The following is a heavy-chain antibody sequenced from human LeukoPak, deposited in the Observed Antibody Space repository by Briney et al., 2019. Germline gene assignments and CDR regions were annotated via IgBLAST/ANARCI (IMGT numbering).Heavy chain of an antibody. CDR1: GYTFTGCY. V-gene: IGHV1-2*02. D-gene: IGHD5-24*01. CDR2: INPSSSST. J-gene: IGHJ4*02. Sequence: ASVKVSCKASGYTFTGCYMHWVRQAPGQGLEWMGWINPSSSSTNYAQKFQGRVTMTRDTSISTAYMELSRLRSDDTAVYYCAIEREGYNYFDYWGQGTLVTVSS. CDR3: AIEREGYNYFDY.